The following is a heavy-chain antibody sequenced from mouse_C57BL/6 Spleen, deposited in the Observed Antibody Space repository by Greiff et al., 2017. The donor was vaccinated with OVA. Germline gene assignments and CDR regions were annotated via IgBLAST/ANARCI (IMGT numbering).Heavy chain of an antibody. J-gene: IGHJ4*01. CDR1: GYTFTSYW. V-gene: IGHV1-55*01. D-gene: IGHD1-1*01. Sequence: QVQLQQPGAELVKPGASVKMSCKASGYTFTSYWITWVKQRPGQGLEWIGDIYPGSGSTNYNEKFKSKATLTVDTSSSTAYMQLSRLTSEDSAVYDCARGGYGSSLGYAMDYWGQGTSVTVSS. CDR3: ARGGYGSSLGYAMDY. CDR2: IYPGSGST.